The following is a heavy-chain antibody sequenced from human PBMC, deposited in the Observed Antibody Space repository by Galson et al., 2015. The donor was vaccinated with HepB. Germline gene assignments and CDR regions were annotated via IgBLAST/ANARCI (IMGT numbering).Heavy chain of an antibody. D-gene: IGHD3-3*01. CDR3: ARCLRFLEWLISPYGMDV. J-gene: IGHJ6*02. V-gene: IGHV3-7*01. Sequence: SLRLSCAASGFTFSSYWMSWVRQAPGKGLEWVANIKQDGSEKYYVDSVKGRFTISRDNAKNSLYLQMNSLRAEDTAVYYCARCLRFLEWLISPYGMDVWGQGTTVTVSS. CDR1: GFTFSSYW. CDR2: IKQDGSEK.